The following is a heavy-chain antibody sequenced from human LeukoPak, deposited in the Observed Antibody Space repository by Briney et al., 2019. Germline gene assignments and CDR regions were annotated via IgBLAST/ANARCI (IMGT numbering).Heavy chain of an antibody. Sequence: ASVKVSCKASGYTFTSYGISWVRQAPGQGLGWMGWISAYNGNTNYAQKLQGRVTMTTDTSTSTAYMELRSLRSDDTAVYYCAGGTTVSVTNGMDVWGQGTTVTVSS. CDR3: AGGTTVSVTNGMDV. J-gene: IGHJ6*02. D-gene: IGHD4-11*01. V-gene: IGHV1-18*01. CDR2: ISAYNGNT. CDR1: GYTFTSYG.